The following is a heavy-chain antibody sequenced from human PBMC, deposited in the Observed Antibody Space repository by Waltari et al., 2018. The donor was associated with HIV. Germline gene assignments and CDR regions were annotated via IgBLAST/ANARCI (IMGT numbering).Heavy chain of an antibody. J-gene: IGHJ6*02. CDR1: CGSSSSNHYL. V-gene: IGHV4-39*01. D-gene: IGHD3-16*01. Sequence: QPTLQEWGPGLVKPSETVSLTCTVSCGSSSSNHYLLDRIRQPPGMGIEWLATFYYPRSTYYNPSLKSRVAISVDTSNNQFSLNLKSVTAADSAVYYGARHSRALGWSIRLYYGLDVWGHGATVAVSS. CDR3: ARHSRALGWSIRLYYGLDV. CDR2: FYYPRST.